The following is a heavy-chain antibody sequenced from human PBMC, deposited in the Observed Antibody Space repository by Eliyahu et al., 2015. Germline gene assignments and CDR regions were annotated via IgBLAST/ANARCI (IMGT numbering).Heavy chain of an antibody. D-gene: IGHD2-15*01. CDR3: MKGHVAS. V-gene: IGHV3-23*04. Sequence: EVKLVESGGDLAQPGGSLRLSXADSGLSFSNTDMSWVRQAPGKGLEWVSYISGSTDATWHADSVKGRFTISRDKSKDTLHLQMNSLRVDDTAVYYCMKGHVASWGQGTRVTVSS. J-gene: IGHJ5*02. CDR2: ISGSTDAT. CDR1: GLSFSNTD.